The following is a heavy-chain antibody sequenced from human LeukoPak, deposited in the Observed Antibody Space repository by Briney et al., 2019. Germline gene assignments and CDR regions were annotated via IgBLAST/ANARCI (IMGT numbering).Heavy chain of an antibody. V-gene: IGHV4-4*07. CDR2: IYTSGST. D-gene: IGHD1-26*01. J-gene: IGHJ5*02. Sequence: SETLSLTCTVSGGSISSYYWSWIRQPAGKGLEWIGRIYTSGSTNYNPSLKSRVTMSVDTSKNQFSLKLSSVTAADPAVYYCARDLVGATEYWFDPWGQGTLVTVSS. CDR3: ARDLVGATEYWFDP. CDR1: GGSISSYY.